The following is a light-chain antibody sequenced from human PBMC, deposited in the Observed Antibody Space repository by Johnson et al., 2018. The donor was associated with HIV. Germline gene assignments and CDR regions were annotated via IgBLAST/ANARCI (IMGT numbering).Light chain of an antibody. CDR1: SSNIGNNY. Sequence: QPVLTQPPSVSAAPGQKVTISCSGSSSNIGNNYVSWYQQLPGTAPKLLIYENNKRPSGIPDRFSGSKSGTSATLGITGLQTGDEADYYCGTWDSSLSFYVFGTGTKVNVL. V-gene: IGLV1-51*02. CDR3: GTWDSSLSFYV. J-gene: IGLJ1*01. CDR2: ENN.